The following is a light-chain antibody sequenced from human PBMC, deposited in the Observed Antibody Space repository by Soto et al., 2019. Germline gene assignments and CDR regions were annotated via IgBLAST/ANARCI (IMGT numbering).Light chain of an antibody. Sequence: EIVMTQSPATLSVSPGERATLSCRASQSVNSNLLWYQQKPGQAPRLLIYGAFTRVTGIPARFSGSGSGTEFALTISSLQSEDFAVYYCQQYNNWPWTFGQGTKV. CDR2: GAF. J-gene: IGKJ1*01. V-gene: IGKV3-15*01. CDR3: QQYNNWPWT. CDR1: QSVNSN.